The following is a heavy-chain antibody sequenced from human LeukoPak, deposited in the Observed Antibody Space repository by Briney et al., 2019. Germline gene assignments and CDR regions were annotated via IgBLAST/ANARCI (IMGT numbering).Heavy chain of an antibody. CDR2: LYSGSDT. Sequence: GGSLILSCAASGFTVASKYMNWVRQAPGKGLEWVSILYSGSDTYYSDSVMGRFTISRDNSRNTLFLQMDSLRVEDTAVYYCARVGDHYHWNFDLWGRGTLVTVSP. J-gene: IGHJ2*01. V-gene: IGHV3-53*01. D-gene: IGHD3-10*01. CDR1: GFTVASKY. CDR3: ARVGDHYHWNFDL.